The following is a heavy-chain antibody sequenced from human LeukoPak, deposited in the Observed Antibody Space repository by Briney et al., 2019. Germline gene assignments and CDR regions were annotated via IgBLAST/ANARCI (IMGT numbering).Heavy chain of an antibody. D-gene: IGHD2-21*02. CDR3: ARGSYCGGDCYSY. Sequence: ASVTVSFTSSVCTFTIYYMHWVRQAPGQGREWMGWINPNSGGTNYAQKFQGRVTMTRDTSISTAYMELSRLRSDDTAVYYCARGSYCGGDCYSYWGQGTLVTVSS. J-gene: IGHJ4*02. V-gene: IGHV1-2*02. CDR2: INPNSGGT. CDR1: VCTFTIYY.